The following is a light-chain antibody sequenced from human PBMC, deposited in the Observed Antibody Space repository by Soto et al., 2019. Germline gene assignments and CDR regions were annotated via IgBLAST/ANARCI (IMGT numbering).Light chain of an antibody. V-gene: IGLV2-14*01. CDR3: SSYASGPLFL. J-gene: IGLJ3*02. CDR1: GRDLGDYYY. Sequence: QSALTQPASLSGSPGQSITISCTGTGRDLGDYYYVSWYQQRPGQAPRLLIYEVTNRPSGISDRFSGSKSGSTASLTISGLQAEDEADYYCSSYASGPLFLFGGGTKLTVL. CDR2: EVT.